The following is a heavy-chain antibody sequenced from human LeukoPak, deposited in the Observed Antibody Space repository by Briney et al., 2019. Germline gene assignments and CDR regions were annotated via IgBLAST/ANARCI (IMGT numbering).Heavy chain of an antibody. CDR3: ARDRRRWLQLFYFDY. Sequence: GGSLRLSCAVSGLTFSSSWMDWVRQAPGKGLEWMASINPDGNKKYSADSVKGRFTISRDNAKNSLYLQMNSLRAEDTAVYYCARDRRRWLQLFYFDYWGQGTLVTVSS. J-gene: IGHJ4*02. D-gene: IGHD5-24*01. CDR2: INPDGNKK. V-gene: IGHV3-7*01. CDR1: GLTFSSSW.